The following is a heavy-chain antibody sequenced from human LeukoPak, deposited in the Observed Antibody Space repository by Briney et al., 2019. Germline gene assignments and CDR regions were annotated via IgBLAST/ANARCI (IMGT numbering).Heavy chain of an antibody. Sequence: SETLSLTCAVSGGSISSGGYSWSWIRQPPGKGLEWIGYIYHSGSTYYNPSLKSRVTISVDRSKNQFSLKLSSVTAADTAVYYCARERRDQLDYWGQGTLVTVSS. J-gene: IGHJ4*02. V-gene: IGHV4-30-2*01. CDR3: ARERRDQLDY. D-gene: IGHD2-2*01. CDR1: GGSISSGGYS. CDR2: IYHSGST.